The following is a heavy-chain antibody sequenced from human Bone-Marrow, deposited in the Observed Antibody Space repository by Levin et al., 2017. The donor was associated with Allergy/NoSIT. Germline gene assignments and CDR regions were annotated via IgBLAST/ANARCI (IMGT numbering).Heavy chain of an antibody. CDR3: ARGGKNDAFDV. V-gene: IGHV3-53*05. J-gene: IGHJ3*01. CDR2: IYSGGSL. CDR1: GFSFSNYY. Sequence: PGGSLRLSCAASGFSFSNYYMSWVRQAPGKGLECVSVIYSGGSLHFADSVKGRFTISRANSKNTLFLQMNGLRAEDTAVYYCARGGKNDAFDVWGQGTMVTVSS.